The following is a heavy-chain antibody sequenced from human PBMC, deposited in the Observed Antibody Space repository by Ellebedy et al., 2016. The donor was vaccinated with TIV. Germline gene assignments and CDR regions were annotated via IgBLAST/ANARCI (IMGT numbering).Heavy chain of an antibody. CDR1: GFTFTSYS. D-gene: IGHD1-26*01. J-gene: IGHJ4*02. CDR3: ARSGELDS. Sequence: GESLKLSCAASGFTFTSYSMNWVCQAPGKGLEWVSSISSTGYYIYYADSVKGRFTISRDDAKNSLFLQMNSLSAEDTAVYYCARSGELDSWGQGTLVTVSS. CDR2: ISSTGYYI. V-gene: IGHV3-21*01.